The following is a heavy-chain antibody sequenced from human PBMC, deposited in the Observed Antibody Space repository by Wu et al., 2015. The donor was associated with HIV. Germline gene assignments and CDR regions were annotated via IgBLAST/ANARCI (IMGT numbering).Heavy chain of an antibody. CDR1: GYTFTSYD. J-gene: IGHJ4*02. D-gene: IGHD3-10*01. CDR2: MNPNSGNT. CDR3: ARGVYASGSYYGDSRYYFDY. Sequence: QVQLVQSGAEVKKPGASVKVSCKASGYTFTSYDINWVRQATGQGLEWMGWMNPNSGNTGYAQKFQGRVTMTRNTSIRTAYMELSSLRSEDTAVYYCARGVYASGSYYGDSRYYFDYWGQGSLVTVPS. V-gene: IGHV1-8*01.